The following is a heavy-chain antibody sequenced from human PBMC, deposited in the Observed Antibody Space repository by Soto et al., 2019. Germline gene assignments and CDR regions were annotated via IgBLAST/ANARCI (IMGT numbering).Heavy chain of an antibody. Sequence: SETLSLTCAVYGGSFSGYYWSWIRQPPGKGLEWIGEINHSGSTNYNPSLKSRVTISVDTSKNQFSLKLSSVTAADTAVYYCASGGTYSSSWYKRNWFDPWGQGTLVTVSS. CDR3: ASGGTYSSSWYKRNWFDP. J-gene: IGHJ5*02. CDR1: GGSFSGYY. V-gene: IGHV4-34*01. D-gene: IGHD6-13*01. CDR2: INHSGST.